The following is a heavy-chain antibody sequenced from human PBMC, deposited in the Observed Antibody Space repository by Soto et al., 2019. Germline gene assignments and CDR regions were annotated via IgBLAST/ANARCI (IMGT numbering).Heavy chain of an antibody. V-gene: IGHV3-30*18. D-gene: IGHD5-18*01. J-gene: IGHJ4*02. Sequence: QVQLVESGGGVVQPGRSLRLSCAASGFTFSSYGMHWVRQAPGKGLEWVAVLSYDGSNKYYADSVKGRVTISRDNSKNTLYLQMNSLRAEDTAVYYCAKDLDGYSYGYCFDYWGQGTLVTVSS. CDR1: GFTFSSYG. CDR3: AKDLDGYSYGYCFDY. CDR2: LSYDGSNK.